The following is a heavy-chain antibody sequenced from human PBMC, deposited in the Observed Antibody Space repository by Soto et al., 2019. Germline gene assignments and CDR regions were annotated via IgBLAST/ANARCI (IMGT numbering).Heavy chain of an antibody. D-gene: IGHD2-15*01. CDR3: ARVSDCSGGSCYSNWFDP. Sequence: SETLSLTCAVSGGSISSDGYYWSWIRQHPGKGLEWIGYIYYSGSTYYNPSLKSRVTISVDTSKNQFSLKLSSVTAADTAVYYCARVSDCSGGSCYSNWFDPWGQGALVTVSS. J-gene: IGHJ5*02. CDR2: IYYSGST. V-gene: IGHV4-31*11. CDR1: GGSISSDGYY.